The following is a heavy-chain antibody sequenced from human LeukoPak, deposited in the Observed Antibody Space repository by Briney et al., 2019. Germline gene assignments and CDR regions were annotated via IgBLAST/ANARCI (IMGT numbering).Heavy chain of an antibody. Sequence: KPSETLSLTCTVSGGSISSYYWSWIRQPPGKGLEWIRYVYYSGSTNYNPSLKSRVTISLDTSKNQVSLKLSSVTAADTAVYYCARDKGRSIVVRGYGMDVWGQGTTVTVSS. J-gene: IGHJ6*02. V-gene: IGHV4-59*01. CDR3: ARDKGRSIVVRGYGMDV. D-gene: IGHD2-2*01. CDR1: GGSISSYY. CDR2: VYYSGST.